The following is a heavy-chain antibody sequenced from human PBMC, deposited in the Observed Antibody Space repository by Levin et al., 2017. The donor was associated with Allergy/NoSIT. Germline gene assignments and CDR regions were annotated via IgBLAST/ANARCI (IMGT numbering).Heavy chain of an antibody. CDR2: IYFSGST. V-gene: IGHV4-59*01. D-gene: IGHD6-13*01. CDR3: ARRARRGVSWVMES. J-gene: IGHJ5*02. CDR1: GGSISGYY. Sequence: GSLRLSCTVSGGSISGYYWSWIRQPPQKRLEWIGHIYFSGSTNYNPSLQNRVTISVDTSKNQFSLSLTSVIAADTAVYYCARRARRGVSWVMESWGQGTLVTVSS.